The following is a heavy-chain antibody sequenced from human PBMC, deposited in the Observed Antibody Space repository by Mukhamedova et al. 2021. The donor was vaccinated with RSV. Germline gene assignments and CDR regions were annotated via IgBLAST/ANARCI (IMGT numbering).Heavy chain of an antibody. V-gene: IGHV3-23*01. CDR3: ARGIGVTTDNNYFDP. CDR2: VSSSGGGT. J-gene: IGHJ5*02. Sequence: EWVSTVSSSGGGTYHADSVQGRFTISRDNSKNTLYLQMNSLRAEDTAVYYCARGIGVTTDNNYFDPWGQGTLVTVSS. D-gene: IGHD1-1*01.